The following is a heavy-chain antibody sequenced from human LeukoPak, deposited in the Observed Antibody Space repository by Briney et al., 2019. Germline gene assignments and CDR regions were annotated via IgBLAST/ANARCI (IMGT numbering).Heavy chain of an antibody. D-gene: IGHD4-17*01. CDR2: INPSGGST. CDR1: GYTFTSCY. Sequence: WASVKVSCKASGYTFTSCYMHWVRQAPGQGLEWMGIINPSGGSTSYAQKFQGRVTMTRDTSTSTVYMELSSLRSEDTAVYYCARDHGDSLGGGPYYYYYYMGVWGKGTTVTISS. CDR3: ARDHGDSLGGGPYYYYYYMGV. J-gene: IGHJ6*03. V-gene: IGHV1-46*01.